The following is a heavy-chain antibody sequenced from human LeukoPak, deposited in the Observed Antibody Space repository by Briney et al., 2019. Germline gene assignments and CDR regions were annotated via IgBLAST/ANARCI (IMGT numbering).Heavy chain of an antibody. CDR1: GFTFSSYA. Sequence: GGSLRLSCAASGFTFSSYAMSWVRQAPGKGLEWVSAISGSGGSTYYADSVKGRFTISRDNSMNTLYLQMNSLRAEDTAVYYCAKDRWYSSSPFDYWGQGTLVTVSS. J-gene: IGHJ4*02. V-gene: IGHV3-23*01. CDR3: AKDRWYSSSPFDY. D-gene: IGHD6-13*01. CDR2: ISGSGGST.